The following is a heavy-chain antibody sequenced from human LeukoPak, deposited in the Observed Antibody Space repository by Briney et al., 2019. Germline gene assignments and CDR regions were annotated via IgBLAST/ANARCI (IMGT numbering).Heavy chain of an antibody. V-gene: IGHV1-8*01. CDR2: MNPNSGNT. Sequence: ASVKVSCKASGYTFTSYDINWVRQAPGQGLEWMGWMNPNSGNTGYAQKFQGRVTMTRNTSISTAYMELSSLRSEDTAVYYCARGRRYSYGYMSWGQGTLVTVSS. CDR3: ARGRRYSYGYMS. D-gene: IGHD5-18*01. J-gene: IGHJ4*02. CDR1: GYTFTSYD.